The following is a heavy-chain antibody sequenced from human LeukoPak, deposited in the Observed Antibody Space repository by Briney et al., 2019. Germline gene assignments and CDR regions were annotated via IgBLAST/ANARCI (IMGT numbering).Heavy chain of an antibody. J-gene: IGHJ4*02. CDR2: IIPIFGTA. V-gene: IGHV1-69*13. Sequence: AASVKVSCKASGGTFSSYAISWVRPAPGQGLEWMGGIIPIFGTANYAQKFQGRVTITADESTSTAYMELSSLRSEDTAVYYCARLRFGGYYDSSGYSHYFDYWGQGTLVTVSS. CDR1: GGTFSSYA. CDR3: ARLRFGGYYDSSGYSHYFDY. D-gene: IGHD3-22*01.